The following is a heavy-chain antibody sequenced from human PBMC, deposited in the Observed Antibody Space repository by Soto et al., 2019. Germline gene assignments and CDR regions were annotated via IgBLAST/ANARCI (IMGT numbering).Heavy chain of an antibody. Sequence: GGSLRLSCAASGFTFSSYAMSWVRQAPGKGLEWVSAISGSGGSTYYADSVKGRFTISRDNSKNTLYLQMDSLRADDTAIYYCARGPFYSSSWYDYWGQGTLVTVSS. CDR2: ISGSGGST. CDR1: GFTFSSYA. CDR3: ARGPFYSSSWYDY. D-gene: IGHD6-13*01. V-gene: IGHV3-23*01. J-gene: IGHJ4*02.